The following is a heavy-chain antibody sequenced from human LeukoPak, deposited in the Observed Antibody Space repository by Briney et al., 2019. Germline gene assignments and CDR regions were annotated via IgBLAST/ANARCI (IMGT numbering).Heavy chain of an antibody. CDR1: GHTFTNNG. V-gene: IGHV1-18*01. D-gene: IGHD2-21*02. CDR3: ATDGGPYSAGDCYPGDY. Sequence: GASVKVSCKASGHTFTNNGISWVRQAPGQGLEWMGWISTPNGNTNYADNFQGRLTLTTESSTSTAYMELRSLTSDDTAVYYCATDGGPYSAGDCYPGDYWGQGTLVTVSS. J-gene: IGHJ4*02. CDR2: ISTPNGNT.